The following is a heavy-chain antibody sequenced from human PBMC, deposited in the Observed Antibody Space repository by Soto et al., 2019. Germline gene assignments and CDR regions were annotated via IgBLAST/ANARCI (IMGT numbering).Heavy chain of an antibody. V-gene: IGHV4-59*08. CDR3: ARHPGYYDILTGYTTYYFDS. Sequence: PSETLSLTCTVSGGSIGTYYWSWIRQPPGKGLEWIGYIHYRGNTGYNPSLKSRVTISLDTPKNQFSLKLSSVTAADTAMYYCARHPGYYDILTGYTTYYFDSWGQGILVTVSS. J-gene: IGHJ4*02. D-gene: IGHD3-9*01. CDR2: IHYRGNT. CDR1: GGSIGTYY.